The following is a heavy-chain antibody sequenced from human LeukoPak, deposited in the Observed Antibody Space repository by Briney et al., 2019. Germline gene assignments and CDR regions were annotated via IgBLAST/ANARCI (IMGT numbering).Heavy chain of an antibody. CDR2: ISYDGRSK. CDR1: GFTFSSYA. J-gene: IGHJ4*02. D-gene: IGHD4-17*01. V-gene: IGHV3-30-3*01. Sequence: GGSLRLSCAASGFTFSSYAMHWVRQAPGKGLEWVAVISYDGRSKYYADSVQGRFTISRDNSKNTLYLQMNSLRAEDTAVYYCARDIDDYGDLPDYWGQGTLVTVSS. CDR3: ARDIDDYGDLPDY.